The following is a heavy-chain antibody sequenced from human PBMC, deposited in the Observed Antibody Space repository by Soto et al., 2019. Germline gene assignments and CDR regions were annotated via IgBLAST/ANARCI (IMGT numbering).Heavy chain of an antibody. J-gene: IGHJ4*02. CDR3: AGGQVVAAQH. CDR2: IYHSGST. Sequence: QLQLQESGSGLVKPSQTLSLTCAVSGGSISSGGYCWSWIRQPPGKGLEGIGYIYHSGSTYYNPALKSRVTLAVERSKNQFSLKLSSATAADTAVYYCAGGQVVAAQHWGPGTLVTVSS. V-gene: IGHV4-30-2*01. D-gene: IGHD2-15*01. CDR1: GGSISSGGYC.